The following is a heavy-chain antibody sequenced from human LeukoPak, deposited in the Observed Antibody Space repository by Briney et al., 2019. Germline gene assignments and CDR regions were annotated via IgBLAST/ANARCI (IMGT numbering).Heavy chain of an antibody. D-gene: IGHD3-3*01. CDR1: GFSFSDYW. CDR2: IKHTGDEK. J-gene: IGHJ4*02. CDR3: ARGATYYGFWSGLKVSDF. Sequence: GGSLRLSCAASGFSFSDYWMSWVRQTPGKGLEWVANIKHTGDEKYYVDSVEGRFTISRDNVKNSLYLQMDSLRAEDTALYYCARGATYYGFWSGLKVSDFWGQGTLVTVSS. V-gene: IGHV3-7*01.